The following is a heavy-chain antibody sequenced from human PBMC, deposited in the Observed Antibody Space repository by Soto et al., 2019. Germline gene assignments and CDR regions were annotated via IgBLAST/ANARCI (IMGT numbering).Heavy chain of an antibody. CDR2: IYYSGSS. Sequence: SETLSLTCTVSGDSISSGDYYWSWIRQPPGKGLEWIGYIYYSGSSDYNPSLKSRVTISVDTSKNQFSLSLSSVTAADTAVYYCARQRGITGTTDWFDPWVQGTPVTVSS. J-gene: IGHJ5*02. CDR3: ARQRGITGTTDWFDP. V-gene: IGHV4-30-4*01. D-gene: IGHD1-20*01. CDR1: GDSISSGDYY.